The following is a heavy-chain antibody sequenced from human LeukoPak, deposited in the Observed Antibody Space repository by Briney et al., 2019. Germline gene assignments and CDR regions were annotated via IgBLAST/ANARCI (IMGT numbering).Heavy chain of an antibody. CDR1: GGSISSYY. V-gene: IGHV4-4*07. CDR2: IYHSGNT. D-gene: IGHD1-26*01. Sequence: PSETLSLTCTVSGGSISSYYWSWIRQPAGKGLEWIGEIYHSGNTNYNPSLKSRVAISLDKSSNQFSLRLTSVTAADTAMYFCAREEMPGKFDYWGQGILVTVSS. J-gene: IGHJ4*02. CDR3: AREEMPGKFDY.